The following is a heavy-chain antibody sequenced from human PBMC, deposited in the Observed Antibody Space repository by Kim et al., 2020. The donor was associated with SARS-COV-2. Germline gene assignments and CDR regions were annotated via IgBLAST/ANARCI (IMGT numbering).Heavy chain of an antibody. CDR1: GGSFSGYY. V-gene: IGHV4-34*01. Sequence: SETLSLTCAVYGGSFSGYYWSWIRQPPGKGLEWIGEINHSGSTNYNPSLKSRVTISVDTSKNQFSLKLSSVTAADTAVYYCARGPAGYLRFLEWFPDRSFDYWGQGTLVTVSS. D-gene: IGHD3-3*01. CDR3: ARGPAGYLRFLEWFPDRSFDY. J-gene: IGHJ4*02. CDR2: INHSGST.